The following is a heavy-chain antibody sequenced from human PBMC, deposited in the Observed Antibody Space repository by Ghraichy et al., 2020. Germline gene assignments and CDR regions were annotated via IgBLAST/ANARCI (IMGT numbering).Heavy chain of an antibody. D-gene: IGHD2-21*02. CDR2: INHSGST. CDR1: GGSFSGYY. V-gene: IGHV4-34*01. J-gene: IGHJ4*02. CDR3: ARRWPLLFGFDY. Sequence: SETLSLTCAVYGGSFSGYYWSWIRQPPGKGLEWIGEINHSGSTNYNPSLKSRVTISVDTSKNQFSLKLSSVTAADTAVYYCARRWPLLFGFDYWGQGTLVSVSS.